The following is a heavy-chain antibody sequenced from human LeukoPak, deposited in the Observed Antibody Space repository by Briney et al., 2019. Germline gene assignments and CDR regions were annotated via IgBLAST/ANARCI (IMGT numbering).Heavy chain of an antibody. CDR2: FDPEDGET. J-gene: IGHJ4*02. V-gene: IGHV1-24*01. D-gene: IGHD1-26*01. CDR1: GYTLTELS. Sequence: GASVKVSCKVSGYTLTELSMHWVRQAPGKGLEWMGGFDPEDGETIYAQKFQGRVTMTEDTSTDTAYMELSSLRSEDTAVYYCATWFGRGRSYWATYYFDYWGQGTLVTVSS. CDR3: ATWFGRGRSYWATYYFDY.